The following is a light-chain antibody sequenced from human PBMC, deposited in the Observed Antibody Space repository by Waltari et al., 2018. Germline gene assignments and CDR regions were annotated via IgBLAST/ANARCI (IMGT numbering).Light chain of an antibody. J-gene: IGLJ2*01. V-gene: IGLV2-14*03. CDR1: SSDIGAFDL. CDR3: SSFTTGSTGL. Sequence: SALAQPASVSGSPGQSITIPRTGSSSDIGAFDLVSWYQQHPARAPRLIIRNVSDRPSGVPHRFSGSKSGNTASLTISSLRSEDESLYFCSSFTTGSTGLFGGGTKLTVL. CDR2: NVS.